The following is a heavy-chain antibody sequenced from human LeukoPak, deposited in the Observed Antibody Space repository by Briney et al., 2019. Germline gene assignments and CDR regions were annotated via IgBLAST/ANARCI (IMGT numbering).Heavy chain of an antibody. CDR2: IYYSGST. Sequence: SETLSLTCTVSGGSISSSSYYWGWIRQPPGKGLEWIGSIYYSGSTYYNPSLKSRVIISVDTSKNQFSLKLSSVTAADTAVYYCARQTQLLWFGELMNYFDYWGQGTLVTVSS. J-gene: IGHJ4*02. V-gene: IGHV4-39*01. CDR1: GGSISSSSYY. D-gene: IGHD3-10*01. CDR3: ARQTQLLWFGELMNYFDY.